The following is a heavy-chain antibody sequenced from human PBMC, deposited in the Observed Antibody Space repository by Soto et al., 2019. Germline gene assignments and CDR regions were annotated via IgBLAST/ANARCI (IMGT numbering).Heavy chain of an antibody. CDR1: GFTFSDSA. D-gene: IGHD2-15*01. CDR2: TRSRSNNYAT. V-gene: IGHV3-73*01. CDR3: TRQDPVNVVENDDDDF. J-gene: IGHJ3*01. Sequence: EVQLVESGGGLVQPGGSLKLSCAASGFTFSDSAMHWVRQAPGKGLEWVGRTRSRSNNYATEYGASEKGRFTISRDASKKTVYLQMNSLKAEDTAMYYCTRQDPVNVVENDDDDFGGEWTMFTVSS.